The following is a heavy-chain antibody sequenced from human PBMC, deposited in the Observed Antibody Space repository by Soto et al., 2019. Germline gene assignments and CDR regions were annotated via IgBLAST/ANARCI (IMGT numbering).Heavy chain of an antibody. J-gene: IGHJ5*02. V-gene: IGHV1-69*02. CDR1: GGTFSSYT. CDR3: AYYGSGDWLDP. CDR2: IIPILGIA. D-gene: IGHD3-10*01. Sequence: GASVKLSCKSSGGTFSSYTISWVRQAPGQGLEWMGRIIPILGIANYAQKFQGRVTITADKSTSTAYMELSSLRSEDTAVYYCAYYGSGDWLDPWGQGTLVTVSS.